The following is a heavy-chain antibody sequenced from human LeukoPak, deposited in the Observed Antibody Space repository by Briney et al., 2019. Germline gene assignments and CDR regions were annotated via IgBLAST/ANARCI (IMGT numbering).Heavy chain of an antibody. CDR1: GGSFSGYY. J-gene: IGHJ4*02. V-gene: IGHV4-34*01. D-gene: IGHD3-22*01. CDR3: ARDRGYDSTLDY. CDR2: INHSGST. Sequence: SETLSLTCAVYGGSFSGYYWSWIRQPPGKGLEWIGEINHSGSTNYNPSLKSRVTISVDTSKNQFSLKLSSVTAADTAVYYCARDRGYDSTLDYWGQGTLVTVSS.